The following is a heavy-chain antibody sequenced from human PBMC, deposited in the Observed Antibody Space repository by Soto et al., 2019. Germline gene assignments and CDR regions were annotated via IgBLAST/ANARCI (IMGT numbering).Heavy chain of an antibody. CDR1: VGSISSGGYY. CDR3: ARGELGLNFEY. Sequence: PSETLSLTCTVSVGSISSGGYYWSWIRQHPGKGLEWIGYIYYSGSTYYNPSLKSRVTISVDRSKNQFSLKLSSVTAADTAVYYCARGELGLNFEYWGQGTLVTVSS. J-gene: IGHJ4*02. V-gene: IGHV4-31*03. CDR2: IYYSGST. D-gene: IGHD3-16*01.